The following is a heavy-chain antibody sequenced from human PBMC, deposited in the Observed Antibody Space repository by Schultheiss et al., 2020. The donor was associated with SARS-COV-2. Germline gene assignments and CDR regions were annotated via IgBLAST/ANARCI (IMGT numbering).Heavy chain of an antibody. CDR1: GFTFSSYE. Sequence: GESLKISCAASGFTFSSYEMNWVRQAPGKGLEWVSYISSSGSTIYYADSVKGRFTISRDNAKNSLYLQMNSLRAEDTAVYYCARDLSSSWDYYYYYGMDVWGQGTTVTVSS. D-gene: IGHD6-13*01. CDR3: ARDLSSSWDYYYYYGMDV. J-gene: IGHJ6*02. CDR2: ISSSGSTI. V-gene: IGHV3-48*03.